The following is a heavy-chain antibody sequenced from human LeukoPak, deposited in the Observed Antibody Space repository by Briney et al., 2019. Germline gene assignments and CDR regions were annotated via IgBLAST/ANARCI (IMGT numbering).Heavy chain of an antibody. CDR1: GDSINTNSW. J-gene: IGHJ4*02. CDR3: ARESLTINQYDSSGYRTLDS. CDR2: IFHTGST. Sequence: SETLSLTCGDSGDSINTNSWWTWVRQPPGKGLEWIGQIFHTGSTNYNPSLKSRVTISVDKSTNHFSLNLNSVTAADTAVYYCARESLTINQYDSSGYRTLDSWGPGTLVIVSS. V-gene: IGHV4-4*02. D-gene: IGHD3-22*01.